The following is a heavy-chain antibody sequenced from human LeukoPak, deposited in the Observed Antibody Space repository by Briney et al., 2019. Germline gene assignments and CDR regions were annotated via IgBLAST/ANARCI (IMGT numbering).Heavy chain of an antibody. CDR2: IRYDGSNK. J-gene: IGHJ5*02. V-gene: IGHV3-30*02. CDR3: AKDRLGRIAAAGRGNWFDP. Sequence: GGSLRLSCAASGFTFSSYGMHWVRQAPGKGLEWVAFIRYDGSNKYYADSVKGRFTISRDNSKNTLYLQMNSLRAEDTAVYYCAKDRLGRIAAAGRGNWFDPWGQGTLVTVSS. D-gene: IGHD6-13*01. CDR1: GFTFSSYG.